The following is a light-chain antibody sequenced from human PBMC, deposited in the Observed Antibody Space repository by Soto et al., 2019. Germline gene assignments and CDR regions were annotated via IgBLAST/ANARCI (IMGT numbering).Light chain of an antibody. CDR2: SHN. Sequence: QSVLTQPPSASGTPGQRVTISCSGSSSNIGRDTVHWYQQLPGTAPRLLIYSHNQRPSGVPVRFSGSKSGTSASLAISGLQSEDEADYYCAAWDGSLNGYVFGTGTKLTVL. J-gene: IGLJ1*01. V-gene: IGLV1-44*01. CDR3: AAWDGSLNGYV. CDR1: SSNIGRDT.